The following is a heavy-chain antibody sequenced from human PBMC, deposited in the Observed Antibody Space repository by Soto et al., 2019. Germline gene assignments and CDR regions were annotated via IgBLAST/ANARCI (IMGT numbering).Heavy chain of an antibody. J-gene: IGHJ6*02. D-gene: IGHD3-10*01. V-gene: IGHV1-3*01. CDR1: GYTFTSYA. CDR2: INAGNGNT. Sequence: QVQLVQSGAEVKKPGASVKVSCKASGYTFTSYAMHWVRQAPGQRLEWMGWINAGNGNTKYSQKFQGRVTITRDTSASTAYMELSSLRSEDTAVYYCARFGSITAGTESYYYYGMDVWGQGTTVTVSS. CDR3: ARFGSITAGTESYYYYGMDV.